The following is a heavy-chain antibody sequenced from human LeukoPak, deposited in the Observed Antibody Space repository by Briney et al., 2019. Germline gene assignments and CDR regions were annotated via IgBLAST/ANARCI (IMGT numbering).Heavy chain of an antibody. CDR2: VNEGGSEK. V-gene: IGHV3-7*04. Sequence: GGSLRLSCAASGFSFSGHWMNWVRQAPGKGLEWVASVNEGGSEKYYVDSVKGRFTISRDNAKNSLYLQMDSLRAEDTAVYYCARDRLDLGGTYWGQGNLVIVSS. D-gene: IGHD1-26*01. CDR1: GFSFSGHW. CDR3: ARDRLDLGGTY. J-gene: IGHJ4*02.